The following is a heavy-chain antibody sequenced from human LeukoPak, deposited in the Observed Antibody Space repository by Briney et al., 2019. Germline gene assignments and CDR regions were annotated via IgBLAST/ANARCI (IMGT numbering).Heavy chain of an antibody. D-gene: IGHD3-22*01. V-gene: IGHV3-7*01. Sequence: PGGSLRLSCAASGFTFSSYWMSWVRQAPGKGLEWVANIKQDGSEKYYVDSVKGRFTISRDNAKNSLYLQMNSLRAEDTAVYYCARDPDVEEKYYYDSSGDRDALDIWGQGTMVTVSS. CDR2: IKQDGSEK. CDR1: GFTFSSYW. J-gene: IGHJ3*02. CDR3: ARDPDVEEKYYYDSSGDRDALDI.